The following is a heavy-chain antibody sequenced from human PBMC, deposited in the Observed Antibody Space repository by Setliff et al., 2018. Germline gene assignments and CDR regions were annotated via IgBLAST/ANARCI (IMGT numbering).Heavy chain of an antibody. CDR1: GYIFTNYW. CDR2: IYPGDSDT. D-gene: IGHD2-2*01. CDR3: TRHEDRNKCTSSSCYRENDAFDV. Sequence: GESLKISCKASGYIFTNYWIGWVRQMPGKGLEWMGVIYPGDSDTRYSPSFQGQVTISADKSINTAYLQWRSLKASDTAIYYCTRHEDRNKCTSSSCYRENDAFDVWGQGAMVTVS. J-gene: IGHJ3*01. V-gene: IGHV5-51*01.